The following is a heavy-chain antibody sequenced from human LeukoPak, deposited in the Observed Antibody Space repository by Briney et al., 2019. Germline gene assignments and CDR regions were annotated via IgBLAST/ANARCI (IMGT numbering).Heavy chain of an antibody. CDR1: GFTFSSYW. V-gene: IGHV3-7*01. J-gene: IGHJ4*02. CDR2: IKRDGSEK. Sequence: GGSLRLSCAASGFTFSSYWMNWVRQAPGKGLEWVANIKRDGSEKYYVDSVKGRFTISRDNAKNSLYLQMNSLRAEDTAVYYCARVSSLAVAGFFDYWGQGILVSVSS. CDR3: ARVSSLAVAGFFDY. D-gene: IGHD6-19*01.